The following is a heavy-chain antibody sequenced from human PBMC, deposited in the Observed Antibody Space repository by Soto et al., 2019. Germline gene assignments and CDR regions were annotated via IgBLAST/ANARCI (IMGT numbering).Heavy chain of an antibody. V-gene: IGHV4-39*02. CDR3: ARLVVVTAIWEGWFDP. J-gene: IGHJ5*02. Sequence: QLQLQESGPGLVKPSETLSLTCTVSGGSISSSSYYWGWFRQPPGKGLEWIGSIYYSGNTNYNPSLKSRVPISVDTSMNHFSLKLSSVTAADTAVYYCARLVVVTAIWEGWFDPWGQGTLVTVSS. CDR2: IYYSGNT. D-gene: IGHD2-21*02. CDR1: GGSISSSSYY.